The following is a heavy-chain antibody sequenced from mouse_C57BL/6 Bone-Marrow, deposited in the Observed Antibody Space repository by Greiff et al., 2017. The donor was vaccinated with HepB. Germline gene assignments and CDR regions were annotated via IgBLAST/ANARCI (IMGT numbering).Heavy chain of an antibody. V-gene: IGHV1-81*01. CDR1: GYTFTSYG. Sequence: VKLQESGAELARPGASVKLSCKASGYTFTSYGISWVKQRTGQGLEWIGEIYPRSGNTYYNEKFKGKATLTAEKSSSTAYMELRSLTSEDSAVYFCAISPAWFAYWGQGTLVTVSA. J-gene: IGHJ3*01. CDR3: AISPAWFAY. CDR2: IYPRSGNT.